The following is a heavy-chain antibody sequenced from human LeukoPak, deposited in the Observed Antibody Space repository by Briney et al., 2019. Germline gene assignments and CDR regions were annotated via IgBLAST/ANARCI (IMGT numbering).Heavy chain of an antibody. CDR2: IYYSGTT. J-gene: IGHJ4*02. D-gene: IGHD1-7*01. V-gene: IGHV4-59*01. CDR1: GGSINDYY. Sequence: PSETLSLTCTVSGGSINDYYWSWIRQPPGKGLEWIGYIYYSGTTNSNPSLKSRATISVDTSKNQFSLNLSSVTAADTAVYYCARDSRLASRTGTFDSWGQGTLVIVSS. CDR3: ARDSRLASRTGTFDS.